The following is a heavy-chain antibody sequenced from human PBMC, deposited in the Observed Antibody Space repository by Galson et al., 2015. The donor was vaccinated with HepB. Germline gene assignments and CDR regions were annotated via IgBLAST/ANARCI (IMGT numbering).Heavy chain of an antibody. Sequence: SLRLSCAASGFTFSNYPMTWVRQAPGKGLEWVSAISGNGGSTFYADSVKGRFTISRDNAKNTLYLQMDSLRAEETAVYYCAKASRDSNYDFDCWGQGTLVTVSS. CDR1: GFTFSNYP. J-gene: IGHJ4*02. D-gene: IGHD4-11*01. CDR2: ISGNGGST. V-gene: IGHV3-23*01. CDR3: AKASRDSNYDFDC.